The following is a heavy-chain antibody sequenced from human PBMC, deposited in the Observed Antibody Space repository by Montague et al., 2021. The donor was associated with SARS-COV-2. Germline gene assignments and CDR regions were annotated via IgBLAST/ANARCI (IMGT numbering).Heavy chain of an antibody. Sequence: SETLSLTCAVYGGSFSGYYWSWIRQPPGKGLEWIGEINQSGSTNYNPSLKSRVTISVDTSKNQFSLKLSSVTAADTAVYYCARRSYSSSWYGPRYYFDYWGQGTLVTVSS. CDR3: ARRSYSSSWYGPRYYFDY. V-gene: IGHV4-34*01. CDR1: GGSFSGYY. CDR2: INQSGST. J-gene: IGHJ4*02. D-gene: IGHD6-13*01.